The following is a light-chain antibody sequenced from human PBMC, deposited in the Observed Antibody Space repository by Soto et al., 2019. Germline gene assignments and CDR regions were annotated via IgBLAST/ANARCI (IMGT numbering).Light chain of an antibody. CDR3: SSYTTSNTRQIV. CDR1: SSDVGGYNY. V-gene: IGLV2-14*03. J-gene: IGLJ1*01. Sequence: QSVLTQPASASGSPGQSITISCTGTSSDVGGYNYVSWYQHHPGKAPKLLIYDVSNRPSGVSNRFSGSKSDNTASLTISGLQPEDEADYYCSSYTTSNTRQIVFGTGTKLTVL. CDR2: DVS.